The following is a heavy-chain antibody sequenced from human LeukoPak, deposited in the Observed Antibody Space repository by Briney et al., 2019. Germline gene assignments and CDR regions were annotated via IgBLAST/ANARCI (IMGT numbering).Heavy chain of an antibody. CDR1: GFTFRSNW. Sequence: SGGSLRLSCVASGFTFRSNWMYWVRQVPGKGLVWVSRINSDGSDTSYADSVKGRFTISRDNAKNTLYLQMNSLRSEDTAILYCARASNNSFDSWGQGTLVTVSS. CDR3: ARASNNSFDS. V-gene: IGHV3-74*01. CDR2: INSDGSDT. J-gene: IGHJ4*02. D-gene: IGHD4/OR15-4a*01.